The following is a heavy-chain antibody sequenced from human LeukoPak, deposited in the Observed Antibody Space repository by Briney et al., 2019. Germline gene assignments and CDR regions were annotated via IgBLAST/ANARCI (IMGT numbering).Heavy chain of an antibody. V-gene: IGHV4-38-2*02. CDR3: ASSITIFGVVTDY. CDR1: GYSISSGYY. Sequence: SETLSLTCTISGYSISSGYYWGWIRQPPGKGLEWIGSIYHSGSTYYNPSLKSRVTISLDTSENQFSLKLSSVTAADTAVYYCASSITIFGVVTDYWGQGTLVTVSS. D-gene: IGHD3-3*01. CDR2: IYHSGST. J-gene: IGHJ4*02.